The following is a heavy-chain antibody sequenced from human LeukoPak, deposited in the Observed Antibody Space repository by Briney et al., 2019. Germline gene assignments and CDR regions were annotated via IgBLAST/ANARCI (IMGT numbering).Heavy chain of an antibody. CDR2: ISGDGATT. Sequence: GGSLRLSCAASGFSFDDNAMYWVRQTPGKGLEWVSLISGDGATTYYADSVKGRFNISRDNSKRSLYLQMNSLRAEDTAVYYCARRAYNWGAFDIWGQGTMVTVSS. J-gene: IGHJ3*02. CDR1: GFSFDDNA. V-gene: IGHV3-43*02. D-gene: IGHD5-24*01. CDR3: ARRAYNWGAFDI.